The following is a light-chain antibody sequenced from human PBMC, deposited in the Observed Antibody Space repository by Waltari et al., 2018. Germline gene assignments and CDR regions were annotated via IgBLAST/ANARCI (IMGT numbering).Light chain of an antibody. J-gene: IGKJ2*01. CDR2: AAS. CDR3: LQDYNYPPYT. V-gene: IGKV1-6*01. CDR1: QDVRKD. Sequence: AVQMTQSPSSLSASVGDRVTITCRASQDVRKDVAWFQQKPGKAPNLLFYAASTLQSGVPRRFSGSGSGTDFTLTISSLQPEDFATYYCLQDYNYPPYTFGQGTKLDIK.